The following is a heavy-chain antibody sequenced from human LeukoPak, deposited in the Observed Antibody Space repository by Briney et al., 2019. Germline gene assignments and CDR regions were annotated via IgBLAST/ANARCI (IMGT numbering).Heavy chain of an antibody. V-gene: IGHV3-7*03. J-gene: IGHJ4*02. CDR3: AKDSGKRTIPREIFDY. Sequence: GGSLRLSCAASGFTFSSYWMSWVRQAPGKGLEWVANIKQDGSEKYYVDSVKGRFTISRDNAKNSLYLQMNSLRAEDTAVYYCAKDSGKRTIPREIFDYWGQGTLVTVSS. CDR1: GFTFSSYW. D-gene: IGHD3-3*01. CDR2: IKQDGSEK.